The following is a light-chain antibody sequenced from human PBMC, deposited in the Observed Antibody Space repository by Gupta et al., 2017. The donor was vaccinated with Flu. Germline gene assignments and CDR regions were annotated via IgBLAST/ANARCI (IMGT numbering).Light chain of an antibody. CDR2: RNY. CDR3: AAWDANLNGM. Sequence: QSVLTQPPSASGTPGQRVTISCSGSSSNIGLNSVSWYQHVPGTAPKLLIFRNYQRPSGVPDRGPGSKSGNSAYLDISGLQSEDESSSVCAAWDANLNGMFGGGTRLPVL. J-gene: IGLJ3*02. V-gene: IGLV1-44*01. CDR1: SSNIGLNS.